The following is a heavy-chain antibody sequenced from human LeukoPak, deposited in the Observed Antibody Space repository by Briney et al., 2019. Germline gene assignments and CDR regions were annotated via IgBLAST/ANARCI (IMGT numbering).Heavy chain of an antibody. CDR2: IYYSGST. J-gene: IGHJ3*01. V-gene: IGHV4-59*01. D-gene: IGHD3-22*01. CDR1: GGSISSYY. Sequence: SETLSLTCTVSGGSISSYYWSWIRQPPGKGLEWIGYIYYSGSTNYNPSLKSRVTISEDTSKNQFSLKLSSVTAADTAVYYCASRAPYYYDSSGYYYDAWGQGTMVTVSS. CDR3: ASRAPYYYDSSGYYYDA.